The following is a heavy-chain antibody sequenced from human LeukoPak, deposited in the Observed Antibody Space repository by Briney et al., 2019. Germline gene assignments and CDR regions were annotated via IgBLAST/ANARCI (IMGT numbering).Heavy chain of an antibody. CDR2: INPSGGST. D-gene: IGHD3-10*01. CDR3: ARDNMVRVGGFDY. J-gene: IGHJ4*02. V-gene: IGHV1-46*01. CDR1: GYTFTRFY. Sequence: ASVKVSCKASGYTFTRFYMHWVRQAPGQGLEWMGIINPSGGSTSYAQKFQGRVTMTRDTSTSTVYMELSSLRSEDTAVYYCARDNMVRVGGFDYWGQGTLVTVSS.